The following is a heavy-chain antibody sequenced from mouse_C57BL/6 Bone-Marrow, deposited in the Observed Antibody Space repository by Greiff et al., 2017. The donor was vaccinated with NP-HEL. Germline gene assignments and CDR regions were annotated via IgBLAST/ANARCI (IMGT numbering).Heavy chain of an antibody. CDR1: GYTFTSYG. CDR3: AVTTVVRYFDY. CDR2: IYPCSGNT. V-gene: IGHV1-81*01. Sequence: VQLQQSGAELARPGASVKLSCKASGYTFTSYGISWVKQRTGQGLEWIGEIYPCSGNTYYNEKFKGKATLIADKSSSTAYMELRSLTSEDSAVYLCAVTTVVRYFDYWGQGTTLTVSS. D-gene: IGHD1-1*01. J-gene: IGHJ2*01.